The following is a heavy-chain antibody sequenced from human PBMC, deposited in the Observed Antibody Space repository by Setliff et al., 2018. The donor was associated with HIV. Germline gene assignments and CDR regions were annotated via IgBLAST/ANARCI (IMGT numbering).Heavy chain of an antibody. CDR3: ARDLKSREGYFDRGWFDP. J-gene: IGHJ5*02. CDR1: GYSFTNHY. D-gene: IGHD3-9*01. CDR2: INPTGGST. Sequence: ASVKVSCKPSGYSFTNHYMHWVRQAPGQGLEWMGVINPTGGSTRNTQKFQGRVAMTRDTSTSTVYMELSSLRSEDTAVYYCARDLKSREGYFDRGWFDPWGQGALVAVSS. V-gene: IGHV1-46*01.